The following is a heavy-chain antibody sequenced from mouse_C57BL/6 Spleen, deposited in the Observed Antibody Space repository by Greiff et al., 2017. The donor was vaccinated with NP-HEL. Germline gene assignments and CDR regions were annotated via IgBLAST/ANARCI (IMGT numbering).Heavy chain of an antibody. D-gene: IGHD2-4*01. CDR2: INPNNGGT. Sequence: VQLKQSGPELVKPGASVKMSCKASGYTFTDYNMHWVKQSHGKSLEWIGYINPNNGGTSYNQKFKGKATLTVNKSSSTAYMELRSLTSEDSAVYYCARSVPYDYLFAYWGQGTLVTVSA. CDR1: GYTFTDYN. V-gene: IGHV1-22*01. J-gene: IGHJ3*01. CDR3: ARSVPYDYLFAY.